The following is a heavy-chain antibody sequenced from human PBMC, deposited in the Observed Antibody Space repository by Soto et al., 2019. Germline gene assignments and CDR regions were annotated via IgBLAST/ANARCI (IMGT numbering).Heavy chain of an antibody. CDR2: IYYSGST. Sequence: SETLSLTCTVSGGSISRGGYYWSWIRQHPGKGLEWIGGIYYSGSTYYNPSLKSRVTISVDTSKNQFSLKLSSVTAADTAVYYCARGVDTAMVAHYWGQGTLVTVSS. D-gene: IGHD5-18*01. CDR1: GGSISRGGYY. CDR3: ARGVDTAMVAHY. J-gene: IGHJ4*02. V-gene: IGHV4-39*01.